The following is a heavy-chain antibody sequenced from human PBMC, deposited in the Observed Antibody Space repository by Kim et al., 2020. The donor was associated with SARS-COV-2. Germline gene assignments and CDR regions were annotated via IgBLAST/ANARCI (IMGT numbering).Heavy chain of an antibody. Sequence: SETLSLTCTVSGGSISSGGYYWSWIRQHPGKGLEWIGYIYYSGSTYYNPSLKSRVTISVDTSKNQFSLKLSSVTAADTAVYYCAREKTKTPYDYVWGSYRYTDNHDAFDIWGQGTMVTVSS. D-gene: IGHD3-16*02. V-gene: IGHV4-31*03. CDR1: GGSISSGGYY. J-gene: IGHJ3*02. CDR2: IYYSGST. CDR3: AREKTKTPYDYVWGSYRYTDNHDAFDI.